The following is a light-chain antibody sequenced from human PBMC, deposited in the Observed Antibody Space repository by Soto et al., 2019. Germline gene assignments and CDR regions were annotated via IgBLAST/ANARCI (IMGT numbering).Light chain of an antibody. V-gene: IGKV3-15*01. CDR2: GAF. J-gene: IGKJ2*01. Sequence: EVVLTQSPGTLSLSPGERATLSCRTSQIIGTNLAWYQQKPGQAPRLLIYGAFIRAPGFPVRFRGTGSGSEFTLTISSLQSEDGALYFCQQYDKWPYTFGQGTNLELK. CDR3: QQYDKWPYT. CDR1: QIIGTN.